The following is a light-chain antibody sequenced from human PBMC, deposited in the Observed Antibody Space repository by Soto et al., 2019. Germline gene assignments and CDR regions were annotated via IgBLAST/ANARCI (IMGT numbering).Light chain of an antibody. J-gene: IGLJ1*01. CDR2: DVS. Sequence: QSALTQPASVSGSPGQSITISCTGTSSDVGGYNYVSWYQQHPGKAPKLMIYDVSNRPSGVSNRFSGSRSGNTASLTISGLRAEDEAVYYCSSYTPSGTFVFGTGTKLPVL. CDR1: SSDVGGYNY. V-gene: IGLV2-14*01. CDR3: SSYTPSGTFV.